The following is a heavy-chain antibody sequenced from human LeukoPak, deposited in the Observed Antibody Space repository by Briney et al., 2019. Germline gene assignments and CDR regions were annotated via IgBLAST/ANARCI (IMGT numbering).Heavy chain of an antibody. CDR3: ARFPSSVSYHPTDY. Sequence: PGGSLRLSCAASGFSVSSNYMSWVRQAPGKGLEWVSLLYASGSTAYADSVKGRFTISRDNSKNTLYLQMHSLRAEDTAVCYCARFPSSVSYHPTDYWGQGTLVTVSS. V-gene: IGHV3-66*01. CDR1: GFSVSSNY. D-gene: IGHD3-22*01. J-gene: IGHJ4*02. CDR2: LYASGST.